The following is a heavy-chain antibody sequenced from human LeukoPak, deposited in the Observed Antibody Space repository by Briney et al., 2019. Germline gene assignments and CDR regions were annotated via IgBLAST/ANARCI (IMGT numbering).Heavy chain of an antibody. CDR3: ARALRGYSYGYSPNFDY. Sequence: SVTLSLTCTVSGGSISSYYWSWIRQPPGKGLEWIGYIYYSGSTNSNPSRKSRVTISVDTSKNQFSLKLSSVTAADTAVYYCARALRGYSYGYSPNFDYWGQGTLVTVSS. J-gene: IGHJ4*02. CDR2: IYYSGST. D-gene: IGHD5-18*01. V-gene: IGHV4-59*01. CDR1: GGSISSYY.